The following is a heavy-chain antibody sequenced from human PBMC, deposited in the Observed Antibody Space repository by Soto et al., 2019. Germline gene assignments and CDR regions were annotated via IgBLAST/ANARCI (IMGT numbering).Heavy chain of an antibody. V-gene: IGHV4-39*01. D-gene: IGHD4-17*01. J-gene: IGHJ2*01. CDR1: GGSISSSSYY. Sequence: SETLSLTCTVSGGSISSSSYYWGWIRQPPGKGLEWIGSIYYSGSTYYNPSLKSRVTISVDTSKNQFSLKLSSVTAADTAVYYCARRHYGDYMSYWYFDLWGRGTLVTVSS. CDR3: ARRHYGDYMSYWYFDL. CDR2: IYYSGST.